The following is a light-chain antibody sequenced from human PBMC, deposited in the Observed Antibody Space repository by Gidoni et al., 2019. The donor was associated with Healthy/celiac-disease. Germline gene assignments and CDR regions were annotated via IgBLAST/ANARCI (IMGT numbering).Light chain of an antibody. CDR1: NIGSKS. Sequence: SYVLTQPHSVSAAPGQTASITCGGNNIGSKSVHWYQLKPGQAPVLVVYDDSDQPSGIPDRFSGSNSGNTATLTISRVEAGDEADYYCQVWDSSSDLVVFGGGTKLTVL. CDR2: DDS. J-gene: IGLJ2*01. CDR3: QVWDSSSDLVV. V-gene: IGLV3-21*02.